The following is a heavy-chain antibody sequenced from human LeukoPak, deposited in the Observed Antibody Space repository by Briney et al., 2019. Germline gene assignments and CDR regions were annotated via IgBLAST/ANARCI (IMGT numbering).Heavy chain of an antibody. CDR3: AKGSLTAIAAAPLDY. Sequence: PGGSLRLSCAASGFTFSSYAMSWVRQAPGKGLEWVSAISGSGGSTYYADSVMGRFTISRDNSKNTLYLQMNSLRAEDTAVYYCAKGSLTAIAAAPLDYWGQGTLVTVSS. CDR2: ISGSGGST. CDR1: GFTFSSYA. V-gene: IGHV3-23*01. J-gene: IGHJ4*02. D-gene: IGHD6-13*01.